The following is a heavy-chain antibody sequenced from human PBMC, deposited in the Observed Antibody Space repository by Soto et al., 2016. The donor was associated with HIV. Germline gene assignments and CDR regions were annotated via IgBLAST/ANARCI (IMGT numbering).Heavy chain of an antibody. CDR2: ISGSGSST. D-gene: IGHD6-19*01. V-gene: IGHV3-23*01. CDR1: GFTFNSYA. J-gene: IGHJ4*02. Sequence: EVQLLESGGGLVQPGGSLRLSCAASGFTFNSYAMNWVRQAPGKGLEWVSTISGSGSSTYYADSVKGRFTISRDNSKNTLYLQMNSLRAEDTAVYYRAKVGWAKLGKWLPANYYFDYWGQGTLVTVPS. CDR3: AKVGWAKLGKWLPANYYFDY.